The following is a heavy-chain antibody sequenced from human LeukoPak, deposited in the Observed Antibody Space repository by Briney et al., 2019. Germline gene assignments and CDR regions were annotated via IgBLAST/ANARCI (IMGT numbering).Heavy chain of an antibody. J-gene: IGHJ3*02. V-gene: IGHV4-34*01. CDR2: INHSGST. CDR1: GGSFSGYY. Sequence: PSETLSLTCAVYGGSFSGYYWSWIRQPPGKGLEWIGEINHSGSTNYNPSLKSRVTISVDTSKNQFSLKLSSVTAADTAVYYCARTRTYYDILTGYLLTPDAFDIWGQGTMVTVSS. CDR3: ARTRTYYDILTGYLLTPDAFDI. D-gene: IGHD3-9*01.